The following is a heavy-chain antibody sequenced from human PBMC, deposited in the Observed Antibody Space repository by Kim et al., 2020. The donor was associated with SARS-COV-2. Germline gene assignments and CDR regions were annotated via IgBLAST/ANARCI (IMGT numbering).Heavy chain of an antibody. Sequence: VKGRFTISRANSKNTLYLQMNSLRAEDTAVYYCAKEGPFPYSSSPDAFDIWGQGTMVTVSS. V-gene: IGHV3-23*01. J-gene: IGHJ3*02. D-gene: IGHD6-13*01. CDR3: AKEGPFPYSSSPDAFDI.